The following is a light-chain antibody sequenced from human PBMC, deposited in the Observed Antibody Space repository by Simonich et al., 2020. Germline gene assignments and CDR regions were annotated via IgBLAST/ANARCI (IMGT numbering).Light chain of an antibody. Sequence: QSALTQPASVSGSPGQSITIPCTGTSSDVVGYNYVSWYQQHPGKAPKLMIYDVSKRPSGVSNRFSGTKSGNTASLTISGLQAEDEADYYYSSYTSSSTTVFGGGTKLTVL. J-gene: IGLJ3*02. CDR1: SSDVVGYNY. CDR2: DVS. V-gene: IGLV2-14*01. CDR3: SSYTSSSTTV.